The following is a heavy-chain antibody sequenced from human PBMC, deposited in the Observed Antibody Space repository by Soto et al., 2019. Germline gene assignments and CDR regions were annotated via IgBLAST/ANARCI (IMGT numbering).Heavy chain of an antibody. V-gene: IGHV3-49*03. CDR1: GFTFGDYG. CDR3: ARFASPVSDY. CDR2: IRSKPYGGTT. J-gene: IGHJ4*02. D-gene: IGHD6-6*01. Sequence: GGSLRLSCTASGFTFGDYGMSWFRQAPGKGLEWVGFIRSKPYGGTTEHAASVKDRFTISRDDSKSIAYLQMNSLKTEDTAVYYCARFASPVSDYWGQGTPVTVSS.